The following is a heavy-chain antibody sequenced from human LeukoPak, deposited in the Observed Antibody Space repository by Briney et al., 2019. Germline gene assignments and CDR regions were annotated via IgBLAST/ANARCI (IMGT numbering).Heavy chain of an antibody. CDR3: IVSRPNLFDY. CDR2: ISTTSRHI. J-gene: IGHJ4*02. Sequence: GGSLRLSCAASGFTLGSYSMNWVRQAPGKGLEWVSSISTTSRHIHYADSLRGRFTISRDNAKNSLYLQMNSLRAEDTAVYYCIVSRPNLFDYWGQGTLVTVSS. D-gene: IGHD2-15*01. CDR1: GFTLGSYS. V-gene: IGHV3-21*01.